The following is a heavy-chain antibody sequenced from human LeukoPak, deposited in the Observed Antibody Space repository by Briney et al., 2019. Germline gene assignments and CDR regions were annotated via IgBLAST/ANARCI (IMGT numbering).Heavy chain of an antibody. CDR1: GFTFSSYA. V-gene: IGHV3-23*01. CDR2: ISGSGGST. J-gene: IGHJ4*02. CDR3: ARDRDSSGYYYV. Sequence: GGSLRLSCAASGFTFSSYAMSWVRQAPGKGLEWVSAISGSGGSTYYADSVKGRFTISRDNSKNTLYLQMNSLRAEDTAVYYCARDRDSSGYYYVWCQGTLVTVSS. D-gene: IGHD3-22*01.